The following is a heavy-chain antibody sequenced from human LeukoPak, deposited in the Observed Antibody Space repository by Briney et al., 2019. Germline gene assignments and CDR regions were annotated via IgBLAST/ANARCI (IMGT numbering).Heavy chain of an antibody. J-gene: IGHJ5*02. D-gene: IGHD3-10*01. CDR2: MNPNSGGT. Sequence: GASVKVSCKASGYTFTGYYMPWVRQAPGQGLEWMGWMNPNSGGTNYAQKFRGRVTMTRDTSISTAYMELSRLRSDDTAVYYCARENPLSFMVRGVILWFDPWGQGTLVTVSS. V-gene: IGHV1-2*02. CDR1: GYTFTGYY. CDR3: ARENPLSFMVRGVILWFDP.